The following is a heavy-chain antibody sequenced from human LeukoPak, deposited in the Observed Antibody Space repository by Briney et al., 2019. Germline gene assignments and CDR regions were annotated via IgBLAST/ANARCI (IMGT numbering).Heavy chain of an antibody. Sequence: GGSLRLSCAASGFTFSSYGMHWVRQAPGKGLEWVAFIRYDGSDKYYADSVKGRFTVSRDNAKNSLYLQMNSLRAEDTAVYYCAREKGYCSSTSCSAIDYWGQGTLVTVSS. CDR1: GFTFSSYG. CDR2: IRYDGSDK. J-gene: IGHJ4*02. D-gene: IGHD2-2*01. V-gene: IGHV3-30*02. CDR3: AREKGYCSSTSCSAIDY.